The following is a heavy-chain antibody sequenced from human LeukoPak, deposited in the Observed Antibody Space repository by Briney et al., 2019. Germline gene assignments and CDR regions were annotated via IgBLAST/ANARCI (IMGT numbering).Heavy chain of an antibody. Sequence: GGSLRLSCEASGFTFSSYAMSWVRQAPGKGLEWVSVIYSGGSTYYADSVKGRFTISRDNSKNTLYLQMNSLRAEDTAVYYCARALYSSSWDAFDYWGQGTLVTVSS. J-gene: IGHJ4*02. CDR2: IYSGGST. V-gene: IGHV3-53*01. CDR1: GFTFSSYA. D-gene: IGHD6-13*01. CDR3: ARALYSSSWDAFDY.